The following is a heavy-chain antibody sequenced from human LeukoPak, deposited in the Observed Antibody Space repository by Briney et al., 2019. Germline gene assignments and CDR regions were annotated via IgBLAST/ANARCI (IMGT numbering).Heavy chain of an antibody. Sequence: SETLSLTCTVSGGSISSYYWSWIRQPPGKGLEWIGYIYYSGSTNYNPSLKSRVTISVDTSKNQFSLKLSSVTAADTAVYYCARDPGWELRRERAFDIWGQGTMVTVSS. CDR2: IYYSGST. D-gene: IGHD1-26*01. V-gene: IGHV4-59*01. J-gene: IGHJ3*02. CDR3: ARDPGWELRRERAFDI. CDR1: GGSISSYY.